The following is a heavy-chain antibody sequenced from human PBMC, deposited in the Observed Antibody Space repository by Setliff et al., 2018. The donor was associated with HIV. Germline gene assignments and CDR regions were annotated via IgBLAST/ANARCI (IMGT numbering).Heavy chain of an antibody. CDR3: ARGSRQLTIFGVVFKTNYYFMDV. V-gene: IGHV4-34*01. Sequence: SETLSLACAVYGGSFSGYYWSWIRQPPGKGLEWIGEINHDRTTNYNPSLKSRVTISVDTSKNQFSLTLNSVTAADTAVYYCARGSRQLTIFGVVFKTNYYFMDVWGKGTAVTVSS. D-gene: IGHD3-3*01. CDR2: INHDRTT. CDR1: GGSFSGYY. J-gene: IGHJ6*03.